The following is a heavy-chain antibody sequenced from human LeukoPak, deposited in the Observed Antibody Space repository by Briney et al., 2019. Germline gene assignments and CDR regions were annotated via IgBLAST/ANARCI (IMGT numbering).Heavy chain of an antibody. J-gene: IGHJ6*02. CDR3: AKYRTGPPYGLDV. CDR2: ISGSGGST. D-gene: IGHD1-26*01. CDR1: GFTFSTYA. Sequence: GGSLRLSCAASGFTFSTYAMNWVRQAPGKGLEWVSGISGSGGSTWYADSVKGRFTISRDNSKNTLYLQMNRLRAEDTATYYCAKYRTGPPYGLDVWGQGTTVTASS. V-gene: IGHV3-23*01.